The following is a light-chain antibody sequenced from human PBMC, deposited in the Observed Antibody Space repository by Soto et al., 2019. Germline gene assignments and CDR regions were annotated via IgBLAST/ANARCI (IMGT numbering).Light chain of an antibody. CDR3: QQYNNWPPWT. CDR2: GAS. CDR1: QSVSSN. J-gene: IGKJ1*01. Sequence: EIVMTQSPATLSVSPGERATLSCRASQSVSSNLAWYQHKPGQAPRLLIYGASTRATGIPARFSGSGSGTEFTLTISRMQSEDFAVYYCQQYNNWPPWTFGQGTKVDI. V-gene: IGKV3-15*01.